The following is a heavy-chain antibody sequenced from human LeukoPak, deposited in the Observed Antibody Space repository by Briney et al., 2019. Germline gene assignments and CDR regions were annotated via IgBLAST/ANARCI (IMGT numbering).Heavy chain of an antibody. CDR2: IYTSGST. V-gene: IGHV4-4*07. Sequence: SETLSLTCTVSGGSISSYYWSWIRQPAGKGLEWIGRIYTSGSTNYNPSLKSQVAMSVDTSKNQFSLKLSSVTAADTAVYYCAREFPRGYCSSTSCRWVDPWGQGTLVTVSS. CDR1: GGSISSYY. CDR3: AREFPRGYCSSTSCRWVDP. J-gene: IGHJ5*02. D-gene: IGHD2-2*03.